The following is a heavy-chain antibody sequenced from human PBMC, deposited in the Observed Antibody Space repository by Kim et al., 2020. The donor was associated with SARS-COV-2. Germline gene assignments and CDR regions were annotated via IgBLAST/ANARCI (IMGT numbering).Heavy chain of an antibody. CDR3: ARAPLAAAGTIFDY. CDR1: GGSFSGYY. Sequence: SETLSLTCAVYGGSFSGYYWSWIRQPPGKGLEWIGEINHSGSTNYNPSLKSRVTISVDTSKNQFSLKLSSVTAADTAVYYCARAPLAAAGTIFDYWGQGTLVTVSS. D-gene: IGHD6-13*01. CDR2: INHSGST. V-gene: IGHV4-34*01. J-gene: IGHJ4*02.